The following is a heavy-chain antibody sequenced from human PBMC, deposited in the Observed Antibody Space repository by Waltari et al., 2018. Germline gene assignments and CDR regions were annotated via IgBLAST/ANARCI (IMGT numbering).Heavy chain of an antibody. D-gene: IGHD2-2*01. CDR1: GFTFSGSA. J-gene: IGHJ3*02. V-gene: IGHV3-73*01. CDR2: IRSKANRYAR. Sequence: EVQLVESGGGLVQPGGSLKLSCAASGFTFSGSAMHWLRQSSGKGLDWVGRIRSKANRYARADAASVKGRCTISRDNSKNTLYLQMNSLRAEDTAVYYCAKDSTSLDDFDIWGQGTMVTVSS. CDR3: AKDSTSLDDFDI.